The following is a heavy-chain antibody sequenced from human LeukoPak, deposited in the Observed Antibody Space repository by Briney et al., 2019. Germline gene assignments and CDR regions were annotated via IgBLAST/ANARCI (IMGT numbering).Heavy chain of an antibody. CDR2: ISGSGTNT. J-gene: IGHJ5*02. Sequence: PGGSLRLSCAASGFTFSSYAMSWVRQAPGKGLEWVSSISGSGTNTYYADSVKGRFTISGDNSRNLLFLQMSSLRVEDTAVYYCAKRRHYYGSGDYYRDPWGQGTLVTVSS. CDR3: AKRRHYYGSGDYYRDP. CDR1: GFTFSSYA. V-gene: IGHV3-23*01. D-gene: IGHD3-10*01.